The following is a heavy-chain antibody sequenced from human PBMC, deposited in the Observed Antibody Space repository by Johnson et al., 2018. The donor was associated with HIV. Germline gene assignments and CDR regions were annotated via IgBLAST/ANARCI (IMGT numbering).Heavy chain of an antibody. J-gene: IGHJ3*02. V-gene: IGHV3-30*04. CDR1: GFTFSSYA. CDR2: ISYAGSNK. D-gene: IGHD3-3*01. Sequence: QVQLVESGGGVVQPGRSLRLSCAASGFTFSSYAMHWVRQAPGKGLEWVAVISYAGSNKYYADSVKGRFTISRDNSNNPLYLQMNSLRAEDTAVYYCARGDFWSGYPDAFDIWGQGTMVTVSS. CDR3: ARGDFWSGYPDAFDI.